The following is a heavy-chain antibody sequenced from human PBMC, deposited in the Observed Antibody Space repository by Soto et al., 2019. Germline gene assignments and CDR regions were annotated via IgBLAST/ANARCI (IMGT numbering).Heavy chain of an antibody. CDR2: ISSSSSYI. CDR1: GFTFSSYS. CDR3: VLTTHRDGYNYPDAFDI. V-gene: IGHV3-21*01. D-gene: IGHD5-12*01. Sequence: EVQLVESGGGLVKPGGSLRLSCAASGFTFSSYSMNWVRQAPGKGLEWVSSISSSSSYIYYADSVKGRFTISRDNAKNSLYLQMNSLRAEDTAVYYCVLTTHRDGYNYPDAFDIWGQGTMVTVSS. J-gene: IGHJ3*02.